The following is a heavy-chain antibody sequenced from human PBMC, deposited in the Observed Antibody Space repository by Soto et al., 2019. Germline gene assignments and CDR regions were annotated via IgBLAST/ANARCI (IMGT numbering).Heavy chain of an antibody. Sequence: SETLSLTCAVYGGSFSGYYWSWIRQPPGKGLEWIGEINHSGSTNYNPSLKSRVTISVDTSKNQFSLKLSSVTAADTAVYYCASGYGRNFDYRGQGTLVTVSS. J-gene: IGHJ4*02. CDR3: ASGYGRNFDY. CDR2: INHSGST. V-gene: IGHV4-34*01. CDR1: GGSFSGYY. D-gene: IGHD3-10*01.